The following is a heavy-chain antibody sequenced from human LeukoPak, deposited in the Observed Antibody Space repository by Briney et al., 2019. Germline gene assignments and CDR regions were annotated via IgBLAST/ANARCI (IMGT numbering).Heavy chain of an antibody. V-gene: IGHV3-53*01. J-gene: IGHJ6*03. CDR1: GFTVRSNY. CDR2: IYSGGST. Sequence: GGSLRLSCAAPGFTVRSNYMSWVRQAPGKGLEWVSVIYSGGSTYYADSVKGRFTISRDNSKNTLYLQMNSLRAEDTAVYYCARDYYYDSSGYYYYYMDVWGKGTTVTVSS. D-gene: IGHD3-22*01. CDR3: ARDYYYDSSGYYYYYMDV.